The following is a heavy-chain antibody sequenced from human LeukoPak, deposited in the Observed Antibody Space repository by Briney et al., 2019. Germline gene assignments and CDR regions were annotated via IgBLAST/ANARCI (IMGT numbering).Heavy chain of an antibody. CDR3: ARVASALRYFDWPCFDY. D-gene: IGHD3-9*01. V-gene: IGHV4-38-2*01. CDR2: IYHSGST. Sequence: SETLSLTCAVSGYSISSGYYWGWIRQPTGKGLEWIGSIYHSGSTYYNPSLKSRVTISVDTSKNQFSLKLSSVTAADTAVYYCARVASALRYFDWPCFDYWGQGTLVTVSS. J-gene: IGHJ4*02. CDR1: GYSISSGYY.